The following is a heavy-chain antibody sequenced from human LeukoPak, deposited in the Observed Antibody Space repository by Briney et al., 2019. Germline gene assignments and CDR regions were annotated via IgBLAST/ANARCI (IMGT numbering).Heavy chain of an antibody. CDR1: GFTFNKFA. D-gene: IGHD4-17*01. J-gene: IGHJ4*02. Sequence: PGGSLRLSCAASGFTFNKFAMTWVRQAPGKGLQWVSAISDNGGGTYYADSVKGRFTISRDNSKNTLYLQMNSLRAEDTAVYYCAKSGDYGDYKFNWGQGTLVTVSS. CDR3: AKSGDYGDYKFN. CDR2: ISDNGGGT. V-gene: IGHV3-23*01.